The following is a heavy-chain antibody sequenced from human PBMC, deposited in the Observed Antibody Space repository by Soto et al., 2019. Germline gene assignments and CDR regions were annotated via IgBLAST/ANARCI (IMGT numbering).Heavy chain of an antibody. J-gene: IGHJ3*02. D-gene: IGHD2-15*01. CDR1: GFTFSSYS. CDR2: ISSSSSYI. CDR3: ARSYCSGGSCYSGGAFDI. Sequence: PGGSLRLSCAASGFTFSSYSMNWVRQAPGKGLEWVSSISSSSSYIYYADSVKGRFTISRDNAKNSLYLQMNSLRAEDTAVYFCARSYCSGGSCYSGGAFDIWGQGTMVTV. V-gene: IGHV3-21*01.